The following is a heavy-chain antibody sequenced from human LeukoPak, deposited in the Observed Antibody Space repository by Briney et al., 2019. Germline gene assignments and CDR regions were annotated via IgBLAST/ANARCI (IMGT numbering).Heavy chain of an antibody. J-gene: IGHJ5*02. CDR2: IYYSGST. Sequence: PSQTLSLTCTVSGGSISSGDYYWSWIRQPPGKGLEWIGYIYYSGSTYYNPSLKSRVTISVDTSKNQFSLKLSSVTAADTAVYYYAREEGYSNNNWFDPWGQGTLVTVSS. CDR1: GGSISSGDYY. CDR3: AREEGYSNNNWFDP. V-gene: IGHV4-30-4*01. D-gene: IGHD4-11*01.